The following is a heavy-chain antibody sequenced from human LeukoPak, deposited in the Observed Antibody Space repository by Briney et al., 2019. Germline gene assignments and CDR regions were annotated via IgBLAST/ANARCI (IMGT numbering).Heavy chain of an antibody. CDR1: GGSISSSSYY. V-gene: IGHV4-39*07. J-gene: IGHJ4*02. CDR2: IYYSGST. Sequence: PSETLSLTCTVSGGSISSSSYYWGWIRQPPGKGLEWIGSIYYSGSTYYNPSLKSRVTISVDTSKNQFSLKLSSVTAADTAVYYCARVKGVWFGELLGIDYWGQGTLVTVSS. CDR3: ARVKGVWFGELLGIDY. D-gene: IGHD3-10*01.